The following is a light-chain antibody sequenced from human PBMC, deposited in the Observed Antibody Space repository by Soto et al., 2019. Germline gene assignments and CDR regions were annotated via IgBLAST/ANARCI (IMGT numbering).Light chain of an antibody. J-gene: IGLJ2*01. CDR2: NVS. V-gene: IGLV2-14*01. CDR1: TSDVGDYNY. CDR3: SSYTSRSSVI. Sequence: QSVLTQPASVSGSPGQSITISCTATTSDVGDYNYVSWYQQYPGKAPKPIIYNVSNRPSGVSNRFSGSKSADTASLTISGLQAEDEADYYCSSYTSRSSVIFGGGTKLTVL.